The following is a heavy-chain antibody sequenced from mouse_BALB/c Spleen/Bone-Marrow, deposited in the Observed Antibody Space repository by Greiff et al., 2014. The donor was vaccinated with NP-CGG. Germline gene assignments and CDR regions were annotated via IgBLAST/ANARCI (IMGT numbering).Heavy chain of an antibody. J-gene: IGHJ2*01. V-gene: IGHV14-4*02. CDR3: NARWDYGCDYFDY. CDR1: GFNIKDYY. D-gene: IGHD1-2*01. Sequence: VHVKQSGAELVRSGASVKLSCTASGFNIKDYYMHWVKQRPEQGLEWIGWIDPANGDTEYAPKFQGKATMTADTSSNTAYLQLSSLTSEDTAVYYCNARWDYGCDYFDYWGQGTPLTVSS. CDR2: IDPANGDT.